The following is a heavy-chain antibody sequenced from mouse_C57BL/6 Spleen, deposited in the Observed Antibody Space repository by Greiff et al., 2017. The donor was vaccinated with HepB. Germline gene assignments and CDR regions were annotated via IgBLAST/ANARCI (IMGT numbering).Heavy chain of an antibody. Sequence: EVKLVESGGGLVQPGGSLKLSCAASGFTFSDYGMAWVRQAPRKGPEWVAFISNLAYSIYYADTVTGRFTIARENAKNTLYLEMSRLRSEDTAMYYCARHEAYYSNYTWFAYWGQGTLVTVSA. J-gene: IGHJ3*01. CDR1: GFTFSDYG. CDR3: ARHEAYYSNYTWFAY. D-gene: IGHD2-5*01. CDR2: ISNLAYSI. V-gene: IGHV5-15*01.